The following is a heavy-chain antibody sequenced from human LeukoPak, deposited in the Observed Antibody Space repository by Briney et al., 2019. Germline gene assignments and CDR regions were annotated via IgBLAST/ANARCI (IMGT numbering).Heavy chain of an antibody. Sequence: GASVKVSCKASGYTFTGYYIHWVRQAPGQGLEWMGWINPDSGGTNYAQKFQGRVTMTLDTSINTAYMDLSRLRSDDTAVYYCVRDDFITLFAYWGQGTLVTVSS. J-gene: IGHJ4*02. CDR2: INPDSGGT. CDR3: VRDDFITLFAY. CDR1: GYTFTGYY. D-gene: IGHD2-21*02. V-gene: IGHV1-2*02.